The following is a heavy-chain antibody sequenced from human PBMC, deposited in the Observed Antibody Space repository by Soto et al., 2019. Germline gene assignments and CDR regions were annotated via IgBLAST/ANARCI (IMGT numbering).Heavy chain of an antibody. J-gene: IGHJ4*02. D-gene: IGHD2-2*01. CDR3: ARGIGYCSSINCYSSRRLRFDS. V-gene: IGHV4-34*01. Sequence: WTWIRQSPETGLEWIGEVNHSGTTYYNPSLKTRVTISVHTPKNQFSLKMSSVIAADTAVYYCARGIGYCSSINCYSSRRLRFDSWGQGTLVTVSS. CDR2: VNHSGTT.